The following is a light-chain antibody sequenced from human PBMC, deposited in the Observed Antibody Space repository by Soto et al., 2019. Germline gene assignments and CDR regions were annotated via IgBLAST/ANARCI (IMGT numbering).Light chain of an antibody. CDR3: QQYASSLT. J-gene: IGKJ1*01. CDR2: GAS. V-gene: IGKV3-20*01. CDR1: QSVDSAF. Sequence: EFVLTQSPGSLSLSLGERATLSCRASQSVDSAFFAWYQQKPGQPPRLLMYGASRRATGIPDRFSGSGSGTDFTLTISRLEPEDFAVYYCQQYASSLTFGQGTKVEI.